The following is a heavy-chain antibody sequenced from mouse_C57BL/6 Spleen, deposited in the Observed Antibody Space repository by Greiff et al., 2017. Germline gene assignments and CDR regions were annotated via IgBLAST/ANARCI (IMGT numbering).Heavy chain of an antibody. V-gene: IGHV1-54*01. Sequence: QVQLQQSGAELVRPGTSVKVSCKASGYAFTNYLIEWVKQRPGQGLEWIGVINPGSGGTNYNEKFKGKATLTADKSSSTAYMQLSSLTSEDSAVYFCAKERGIYYGNDYAMDYWGQGTSVTVSS. CDR1: GYAFTNYL. CDR3: AKERGIYYGNDYAMDY. D-gene: IGHD2-1*01. CDR2: INPGSGGT. J-gene: IGHJ4*01.